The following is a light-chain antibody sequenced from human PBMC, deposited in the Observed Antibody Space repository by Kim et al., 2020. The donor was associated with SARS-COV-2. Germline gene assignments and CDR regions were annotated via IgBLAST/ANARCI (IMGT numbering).Light chain of an antibody. J-gene: IGLJ2*01. Sequence: SSELTQDPAASVALGQTVRITCQGDSLRSYYASWYQQKPGQAPVLVIYGRNNRPSGIPDRFSGSTSGNTASLTITGAQAEDEADYYCKSRDSSGNVVFGGGTQLTVL. CDR2: GRN. V-gene: IGLV3-19*01. CDR3: KSRDSSGNVV. CDR1: SLRSYY.